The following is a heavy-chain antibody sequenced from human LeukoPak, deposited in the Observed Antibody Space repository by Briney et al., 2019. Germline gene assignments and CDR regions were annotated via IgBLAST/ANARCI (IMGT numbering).Heavy chain of an antibody. V-gene: IGHV3-21*05. CDR3: ARDPLVVPAAIRSHNWFDP. D-gene: IGHD2-2*02. Sequence: GGSLRLSCAASGFTFSIYSMNWVRQAPGKGLQWVSHVGGTSGDIFYADSVKGRFTISRDNAKSSLYLHMNSLRAEDTAVYYCARDPLVVPAAIRSHNWFDPWGQGTLVTVSS. J-gene: IGHJ5*02. CDR1: GFTFSIYS. CDR2: VGGTSGDI.